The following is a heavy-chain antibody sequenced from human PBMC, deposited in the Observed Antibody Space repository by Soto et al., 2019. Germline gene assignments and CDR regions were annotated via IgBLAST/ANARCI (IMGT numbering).Heavy chain of an antibody. Sequence: GASVKVSCKASGGTFSSYAISWVRQAPGQGLEWMGGIIPIFGTANYAQKFQGRVTITADKSTSTAYMELSSLRSEDTAVYYCARDGIAAAGPIYYYYGMDVWGQGTTVTVSS. J-gene: IGHJ6*02. CDR1: GGTFSSYA. V-gene: IGHV1-69*06. CDR3: ARDGIAAAGPIYYYYGMDV. CDR2: IIPIFGTA. D-gene: IGHD6-13*01.